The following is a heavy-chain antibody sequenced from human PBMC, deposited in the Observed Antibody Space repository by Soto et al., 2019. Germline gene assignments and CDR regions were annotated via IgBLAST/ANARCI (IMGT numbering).Heavy chain of an antibody. J-gene: IGHJ2*01. Sequence: QVQLQESGPGLVKPSETLSLTCTVSVSGGSVSLGVHYWSWIRQPPGKGLEWIGYIYYSGSTNYNPSLKSRVTISVDTSKNQFSLKLTSVTAADTAVYYCARGYYTSWYWFDRWGRGTLVTVSS. D-gene: IGHD6-13*01. CDR3: ARGYYTSWYWFDR. CDR1: GGSVSLGVHY. V-gene: IGHV4-61*08. CDR2: IYYSGST.